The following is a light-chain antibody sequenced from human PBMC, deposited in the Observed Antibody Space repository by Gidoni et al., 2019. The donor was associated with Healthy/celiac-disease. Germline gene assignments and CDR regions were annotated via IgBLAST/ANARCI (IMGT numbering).Light chain of an antibody. Sequence: QSVLTQPPSASGTPGQGVTISCSGSSSNIGSNHVYWYQQLPGTAPNLLIYRNNQRPSGVPARFSGSKSGTSASLAISGLRSEDEADYYCAAWDDSLSGYVFGTGTKVTVL. J-gene: IGLJ1*01. CDR2: RNN. V-gene: IGLV1-47*01. CDR1: SSNIGSNH. CDR3: AAWDDSLSGYV.